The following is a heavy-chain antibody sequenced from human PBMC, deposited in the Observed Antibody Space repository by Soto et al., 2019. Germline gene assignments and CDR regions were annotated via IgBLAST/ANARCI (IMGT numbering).Heavy chain of an antibody. D-gene: IGHD3-10*01. J-gene: IGHJ6*03. CDR2: MNPNSGNT. CDR1: GYTFTSYD. V-gene: IGHV1-8*01. CDR3: ARGLSGDPSGYYYYYMDV. Sequence: QVQLEQSGAEVKKRGASVKVSCKASGYTFTSYDINWVRQATGQGLEWMGWMNPNSGNTGYAQKFQGRVTMTRNTSISTGYMELSSLRSEDTAVYYCARGLSGDPSGYYYYYMDVWGKGTTVTVSS.